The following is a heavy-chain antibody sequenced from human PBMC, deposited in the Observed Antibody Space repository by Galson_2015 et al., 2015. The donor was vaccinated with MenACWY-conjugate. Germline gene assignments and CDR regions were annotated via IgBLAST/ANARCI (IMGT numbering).Heavy chain of an antibody. J-gene: IGHJ5*02. V-gene: IGHV3-53*01. Sequence: SLRLSCAVSGFSVTDNCLGWVRQAPGKGPEWIAMVDRVGATIYADSVGGRFTVSRDNFKNTVILQMNSLRAEDTAVYRCSRGYDWCSYFRAWGQGAQVTVSS. CDR2: VDRVGAT. D-gene: IGHD2-8*01. CDR1: GFSVTDNC. CDR3: SRGYDWCSYFRA.